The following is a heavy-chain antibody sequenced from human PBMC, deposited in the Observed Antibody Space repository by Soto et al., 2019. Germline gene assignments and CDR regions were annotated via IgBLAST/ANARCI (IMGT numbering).Heavy chain of an antibody. Sequence: GGSLRLSCAASGFTFSSYAMSWVRQAPGKGLEWVSAISGSGGSTYYADSVKGRFTISRDNSKNTLYLQMNSLRAEDTAVYYCAKGSGWSPRGPPTSYYFDYWGQGTLVTVSS. J-gene: IGHJ4*02. V-gene: IGHV3-23*01. CDR3: AKGSGWSPRGPPTSYYFDY. CDR2: ISGSGGST. CDR1: GFTFSSYA. D-gene: IGHD6-19*01.